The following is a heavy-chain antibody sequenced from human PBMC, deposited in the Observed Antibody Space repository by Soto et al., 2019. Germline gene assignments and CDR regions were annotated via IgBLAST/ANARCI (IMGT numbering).Heavy chain of an antibody. D-gene: IGHD6-13*01. CDR2: VYNSGST. CDR3: ARYRREAVAGYTLDN. Sequence: SGTLSLTCTVSGGSMSSNYWTWIRQPPVKGLEWSGYVYNSGSTNYNPSLKSRVTISEDTSKSQFSLKVNSMTAADTAVYYCARYRREAVAGYTLDNWGQGILVTVSS. CDR1: GGSMSSNY. J-gene: IGHJ4*02. V-gene: IGHV4-59*01.